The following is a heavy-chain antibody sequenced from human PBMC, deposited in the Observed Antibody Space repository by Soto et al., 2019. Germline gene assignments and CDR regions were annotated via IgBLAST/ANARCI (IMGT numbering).Heavy chain of an antibody. CDR3: ARGYCSSTSFKYCSGELFDY. J-gene: IGHJ4*02. Sequence: GASVKVSCKASGYTFTSYGISWVRQAPGQGLEWMGWISAYNGNTNYAQKLQGGVTMTTDTSTSTAYMELRSLRSDDTAVYYCARGYCSSTSFKYCSGELFDYWGQGTLVTVSS. V-gene: IGHV1-18*01. CDR1: GYTFTSYG. D-gene: IGHD2-2*01. CDR2: ISAYNGNT.